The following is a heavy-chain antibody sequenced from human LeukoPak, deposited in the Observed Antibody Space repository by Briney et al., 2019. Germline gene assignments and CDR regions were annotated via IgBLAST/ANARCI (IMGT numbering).Heavy chain of an antibody. D-gene: IGHD4-23*01. CDR3: ARSYGGNPPENFHL. CDR1: GVSISRSSYH. V-gene: IGHV4-39*07. CDR2: IYKSGST. Sequence: SETLSLTCTVSGVSISRSSYHWGWIRQPPGKGLEWIGNIYKSGSTSDNPSLTSRVSQSVDPSKNQFSLTLTSVTAADTAVYYCARSYGGNPPENFHLWGQGTLVTVSA. J-gene: IGHJ1*01.